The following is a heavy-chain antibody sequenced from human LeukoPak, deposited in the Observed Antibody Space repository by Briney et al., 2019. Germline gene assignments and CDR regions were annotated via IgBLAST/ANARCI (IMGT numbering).Heavy chain of an antibody. Sequence: ASVKVSCKASGYTFTGYYMRWVRQAPGQGLEWMGRINPNSGGTNYAQKFQGRVTMTRDTSISTAHMELSRLRSDDTAVYYCASPSNWGPAYYYYYYMDVWGKGTTVTVSS. D-gene: IGHD7-27*01. V-gene: IGHV1-2*06. J-gene: IGHJ6*03. CDR2: INPNSGGT. CDR1: GYTFTGYY. CDR3: ASPSNWGPAYYYYYYMDV.